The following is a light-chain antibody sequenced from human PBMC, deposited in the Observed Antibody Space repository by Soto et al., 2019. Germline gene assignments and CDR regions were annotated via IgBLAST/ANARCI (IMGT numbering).Light chain of an antibody. CDR2: SDD. J-gene: IGLJ2*01. CDR3: AAWDDSLNGPV. V-gene: IGLV1-36*01. CDR1: TSNIGNNA. Sequence: QSVLTQAPSASETPGQRVTISCSGSTSNIGNNAVNWYQQLPGKAPKLLIYSDDLLPSGVSDRFSGSKSGTSASLAISGLQSEDEANYYCAAWDDSLNGPVFGGGTKLTVL.